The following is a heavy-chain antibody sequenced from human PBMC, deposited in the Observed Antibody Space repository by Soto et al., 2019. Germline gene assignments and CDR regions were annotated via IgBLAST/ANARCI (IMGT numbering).Heavy chain of an antibody. V-gene: IGHV5-10-1*01. CDR3: ARHRKGGNCNWHSYYGMDV. CDR1: GYSFTSYW. J-gene: IGHJ6*02. D-gene: IGHD2-15*01. CDR2: IDPSDSYT. Sequence: GESLKISCKGSGYSFTSYWISWVRQMPGKGLEWMGRIDPSDSYTNYSPSFQGHVTISADKSISTAYLQWSSLKASDTAMYYCARHRKGGNCNWHSYYGMDVWGQGTTVTVSS.